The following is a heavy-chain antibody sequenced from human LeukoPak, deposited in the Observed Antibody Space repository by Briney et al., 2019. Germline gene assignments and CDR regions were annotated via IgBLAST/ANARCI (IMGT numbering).Heavy chain of an antibody. Sequence: GGSLRLSCAASGFSVSSNYVSWVRQAPGKGLEWVSLIYSGGTTYYSESVKGRFTISRDNSKNTLYLQMNSLRAEDTAVYYCARPNITSYYDSRGYDAFDVWGQGTMVTVSS. J-gene: IGHJ3*01. CDR3: ARPNITSYYDSRGYDAFDV. V-gene: IGHV3-53*01. D-gene: IGHD3-22*01. CDR2: IYSGGTT. CDR1: GFSVSSNY.